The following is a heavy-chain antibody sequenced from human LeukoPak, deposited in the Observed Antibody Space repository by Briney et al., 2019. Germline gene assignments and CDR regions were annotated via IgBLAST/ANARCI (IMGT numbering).Heavy chain of an antibody. J-gene: IGHJ4*02. Sequence: GRSLRLSCAASGFTFSTYTMYWVRHPPGKRLEWVSIIGSSGGGIHYADSVKGRFTISRDNSKNALYLQMNSLRVEDTAVYYCAIDPNWGTHSWGQGVLVTVSS. CDR3: AIDPNWGTHS. CDR2: IGSSGGGI. CDR1: GFTFSTYT. V-gene: IGHV3-23*01. D-gene: IGHD7-27*01.